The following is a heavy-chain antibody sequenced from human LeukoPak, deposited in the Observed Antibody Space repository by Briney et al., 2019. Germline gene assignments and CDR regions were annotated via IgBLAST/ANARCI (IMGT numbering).Heavy chain of an antibody. Sequence: EASVKVSCKASGYTFTSYGISWVRQAPGQGRESMGWISAYNGNTNYAQKHQGRVTMTTDTSTSTAYMELRSLRSDDTAVYYCARDVPVEMATIAAFDIWGQGTMVTVSS. J-gene: IGHJ3*02. CDR2: ISAYNGNT. CDR3: ARDVPVEMATIAAFDI. CDR1: GYTFTSYG. D-gene: IGHD5-24*01. V-gene: IGHV1-18*01.